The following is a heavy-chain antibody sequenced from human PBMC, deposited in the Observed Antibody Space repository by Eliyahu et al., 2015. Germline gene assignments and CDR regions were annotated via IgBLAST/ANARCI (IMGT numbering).Heavy chain of an antibody. J-gene: IGHJ4*02. V-gene: IGHV3-15*01. CDR2: IKNGGTT. CDR3: ASEWCNGVRTDY. D-gene: IGHD2-8*01. Sequence: EAQLVESGGGLVKPGESLXLSCAASGFTFSDAWMSWIRQVPGKGLEWVGRIKNGGTTDYAAPVKGRFTISRDDSKNTLYLQMDSLIAEDTAVYYCASEWCNGVRTDYWGQGALVTVSS. CDR1: GFTFSDAW.